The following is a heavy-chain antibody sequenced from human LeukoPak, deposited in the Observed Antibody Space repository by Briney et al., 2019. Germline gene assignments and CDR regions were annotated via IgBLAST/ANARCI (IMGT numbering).Heavy chain of an antibody. Sequence: ASVKVSCKASGYTFTSYDTNWVRQATGQGLEWMGWMNPNSGNTGYAQKFQGRVTMTRNTSISTAYMELSSLRSEDTAVYYCARGLSGYPPYSLDYWGQGTLVTVSS. D-gene: IGHD3-22*01. CDR3: ARGLSGYPPYSLDY. V-gene: IGHV1-8*01. CDR1: GYTFTSYD. CDR2: MNPNSGNT. J-gene: IGHJ4*02.